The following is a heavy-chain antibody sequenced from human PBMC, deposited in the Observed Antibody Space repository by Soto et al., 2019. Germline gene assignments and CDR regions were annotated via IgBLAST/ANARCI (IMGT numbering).Heavy chain of an antibody. CDR1: GFTFSSYA. CDR2: ISYDGSNK. D-gene: IGHD2-2*01. Sequence: QVQLVESGGGVVQPGRSLRLSCAASGFTFSSYAMQWVRQAPGKGLEWVAVISYDGSNKYYADSVKGRFTISRDNSKNTLYLQMNSLRAEDTAVYYCARSRDIVVVPAACDYWGQGTLVTVSS. J-gene: IGHJ4*02. V-gene: IGHV3-30-3*01. CDR3: ARSRDIVVVPAACDY.